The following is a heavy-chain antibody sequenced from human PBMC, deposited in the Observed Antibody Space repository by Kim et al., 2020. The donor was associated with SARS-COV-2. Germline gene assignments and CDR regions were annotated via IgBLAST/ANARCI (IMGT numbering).Heavy chain of an antibody. D-gene: IGHD3-9*01. CDR1: GFTFSSYA. Sequence: GGSLRLSCAASGFTFSSYAMHWVRQAPGKGLEWVAVISYDGSNKYYADSVKGRFTISRDNSKNTLYLQMNSLRAEDTAVYYCARNHRRYFDWLLVWGQGTLVTVSS. J-gene: IGHJ4*02. V-gene: IGHV3-30*04. CDR3: ARNHRRYFDWLLV. CDR2: ISYDGSNK.